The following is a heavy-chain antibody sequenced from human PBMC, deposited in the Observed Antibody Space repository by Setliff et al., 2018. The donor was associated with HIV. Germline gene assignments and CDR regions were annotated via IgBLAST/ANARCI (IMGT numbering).Heavy chain of an antibody. CDR1: GGSFRSSRYY. CDR3: ARPALGIGGGSRFDN. CDR2: VHYGGFF. Sequence: LSLTCTVSGGSFRSSRYYWGWIRQPPGKGLEWIGNVHYGGFFWYSPSLKSRVTISVDTSKNQFSLKLSSVTAADTAVYYCARPALGIGGGSRFDNWGQGTRVTVSS. J-gene: IGHJ4*02. D-gene: IGHD3-10*01. V-gene: IGHV4-39*01.